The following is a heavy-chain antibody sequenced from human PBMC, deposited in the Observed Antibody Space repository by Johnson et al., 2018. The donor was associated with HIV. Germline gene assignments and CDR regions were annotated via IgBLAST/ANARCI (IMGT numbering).Heavy chain of an antibody. CDR2: ISWNSGTI. CDR3: AKVMHRYSYGYVNHDAFDI. D-gene: IGHD5-18*01. CDR1: GFTFDDYA. V-gene: IGHV3-9*01. J-gene: IGHJ3*02. Sequence: QLVESGGGLVQPGRSLRLSCAASGFTFDDYAMHWVRQAPGKGLEWVSGISWNSGTIGYADSVKGRFTVSSYNSKNMLDLQMKMLRAEDTAVYYCAKVMHRYSYGYVNHDAFDIWGQGTMVAVSS.